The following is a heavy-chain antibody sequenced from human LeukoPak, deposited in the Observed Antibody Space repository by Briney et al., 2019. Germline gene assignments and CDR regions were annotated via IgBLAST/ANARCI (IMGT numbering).Heavy chain of an antibody. D-gene: IGHD6-19*01. J-gene: IGHJ4*02. CDR2: INPNSGGT. CDR3: ARAYVGSGWDEVDY. CDR1: GYTFTGYY. Sequence: ASVKVSCKASGYTFTGYYMHWVRQAPGQGLEWMGWINPNSGGTNYAQKFQGRVTMTRDTSISTAYMELSRLRSDDTAVYYCARAYVGSGWDEVDYWGQGTLVTVSS. V-gene: IGHV1-2*02.